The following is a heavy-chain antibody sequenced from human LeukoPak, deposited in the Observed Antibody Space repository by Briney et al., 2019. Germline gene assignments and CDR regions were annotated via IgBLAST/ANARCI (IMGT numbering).Heavy chain of an antibody. CDR3: ARGTPSSSGWLYYGMDV. V-gene: IGHV3-30*09. D-gene: IGHD6-19*01. CDR1: GFTFSSYA. J-gene: IGHJ6*02. Sequence: GRSLRLSCAASGFTFSSYAMHWVRQAPGKGLEWVAVISYDGSNKYYADSVKGRFAISRDNSKNTLYLQMNSLRAEDTAVYYCARGTPSSSGWLYYGMDVWGQGTTVTVSS. CDR2: ISYDGSNK.